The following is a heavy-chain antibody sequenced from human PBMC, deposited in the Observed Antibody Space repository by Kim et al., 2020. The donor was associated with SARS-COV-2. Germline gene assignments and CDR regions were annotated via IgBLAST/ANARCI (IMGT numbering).Heavy chain of an antibody. J-gene: IGHJ3*02. CDR3: ARERGGVANAFDI. Sequence: YTDAVKGRCTISRDNAKNTLYLQRSSLRAEDTALYYCARERGGVANAFDIWGQGTMVTVSS. V-gene: IGHV3-11*05. D-gene: IGHD3-10*01.